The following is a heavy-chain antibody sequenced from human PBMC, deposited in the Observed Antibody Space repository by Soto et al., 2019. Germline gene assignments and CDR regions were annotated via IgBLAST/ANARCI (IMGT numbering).Heavy chain of an antibody. J-gene: IGHJ4*02. CDR2: IFYSGST. D-gene: IGHD6-19*01. Sequence: SETLSLTCTVSGGSISGHYWSWIRQSPGKGLEWIGYIFYSGSTNYNPSLKSRVTISADTSKNQFSLRLSSVTAADTAVYYCARVGSSGWSPDYWGQGTLVTVSS. CDR3: ARVGSSGWSPDY. CDR1: GGSISGHY. V-gene: IGHV4-59*11.